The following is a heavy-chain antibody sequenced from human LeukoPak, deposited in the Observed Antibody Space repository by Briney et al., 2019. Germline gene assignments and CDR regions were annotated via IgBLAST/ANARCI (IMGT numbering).Heavy chain of an antibody. D-gene: IGHD3-16*01. Sequence: PSETLSLTCNVSGGSFHGYYWSWIRQTPEKGLEWIGEINDSGITNFNPSLKNRITMSVDTSKKQFSLIRSVTAADTALFYCARVYSFGSEALPRRNWFDPWGQGTRVIVSS. CDR2: INDSGIT. CDR3: ARVYSFGSEALPRRNWFDP. CDR1: GGSFHGYY. J-gene: IGHJ5*02. V-gene: IGHV4-34*01.